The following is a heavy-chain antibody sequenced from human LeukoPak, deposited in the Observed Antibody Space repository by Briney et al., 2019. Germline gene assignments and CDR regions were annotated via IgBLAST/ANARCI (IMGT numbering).Heavy chain of an antibody. D-gene: IGHD6-13*01. Sequence: KPGTSLRLSCAASGFTFSDYYMSWIRQAPGKGLEWVSYISSSGSTIYYADSVKGRFTISRDNAKNSLYLQMNSLRAEDTAVYYCARDNGAAAVNFDYWGQGTLVTVSS. V-gene: IGHV3-11*04. CDR3: ARDNGAAAVNFDY. J-gene: IGHJ4*02. CDR2: ISSSGSTI. CDR1: GFTFSDYY.